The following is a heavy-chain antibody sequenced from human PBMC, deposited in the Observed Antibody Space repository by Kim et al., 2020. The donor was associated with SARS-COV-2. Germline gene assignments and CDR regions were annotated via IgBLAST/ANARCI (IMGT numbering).Heavy chain of an antibody. J-gene: IGHJ4*02. Sequence: GGSLRLSCAASGFIFSSYGMHWVRQAPGKGLEWVAVISYDGSNEYYADSVKGRFTISRDNSKNTVYLQMNSLRVEDTAVYYCAKDRDSTIILVVMPPDYGGQGAVVTVAS. CDR3: AKDRDSTIILVVMPPDY. CDR2: ISYDGSNE. D-gene: IGHD3-22*01. CDR1: GFIFSSYG. V-gene: IGHV3-30*18.